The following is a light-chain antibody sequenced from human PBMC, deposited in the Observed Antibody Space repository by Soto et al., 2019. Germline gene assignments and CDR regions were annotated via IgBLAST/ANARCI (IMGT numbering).Light chain of an antibody. CDR2: DAS. Sequence: DIVLTQSPSTLSLSPGDRATISCRASQSVSSYLAWYQQKPGQAPMLLIYDASTWPTGIPARFSGSGSGTDFDLTISILEPEDFAVDYCQHRSNYPRALTFGGGTKVEIK. V-gene: IGKV3-11*01. CDR1: QSVSSY. CDR3: QHRSNYPRALT. J-gene: IGKJ4*01.